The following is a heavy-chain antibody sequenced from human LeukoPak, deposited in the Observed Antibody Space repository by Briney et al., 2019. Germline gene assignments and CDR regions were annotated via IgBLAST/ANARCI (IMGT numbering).Heavy chain of an antibody. D-gene: IGHD6-13*01. CDR3: ARSLARTIAAAAF. Sequence: ASVKVSCKTSGYTFSDYYIHWGRQAPGQGLEWMGWIDPNSGGTSYAQKFQGRVTMTRDTSISTAYMELSRLTSADTAVYYCARSLARTIAAAAFWGQGTLVTVSA. CDR1: GYTFSDYY. J-gene: IGHJ4*02. V-gene: IGHV1-2*02. CDR2: IDPNSGGT.